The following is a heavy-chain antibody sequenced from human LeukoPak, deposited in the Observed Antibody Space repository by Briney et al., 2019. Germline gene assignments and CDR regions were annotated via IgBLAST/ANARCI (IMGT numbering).Heavy chain of an antibody. CDR3: ARWCVWGSYRYASFDY. J-gene: IGHJ4*02. D-gene: IGHD3-16*02. CDR1: GGSISSYY. V-gene: IGHV4-59*08. Sequence: PSETLSLTCTVSGGSISSYYWSWIRQPPGKGLEWIGYIYYSGSTNYNPSLKSRVTISVDTSKNQFSLKLSSVTAADTAVYYCARWCVWGSYRYASFDYWGQGTLVTVSS. CDR2: IYYSGST.